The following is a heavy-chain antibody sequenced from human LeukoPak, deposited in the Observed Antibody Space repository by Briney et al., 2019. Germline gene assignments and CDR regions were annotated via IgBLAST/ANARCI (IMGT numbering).Heavy chain of an antibody. CDR3: ARGXGRYSGSYXVYYFDY. CDR1: GFTFSGHS. Sequence: GGSLRLSCAATGFTFSGHSMGWVRQAPGRGLEGVSHITSGGTVYYADSVKGRFTISRDNAKNSVYLQMSGLRAEDTAVYYCARGXGRYSGSYXVYYFDYWGQGTLVTVSS. CDR2: ITSGGTV. V-gene: IGHV3-48*01. J-gene: IGHJ4*02. D-gene: IGHD1-26*01.